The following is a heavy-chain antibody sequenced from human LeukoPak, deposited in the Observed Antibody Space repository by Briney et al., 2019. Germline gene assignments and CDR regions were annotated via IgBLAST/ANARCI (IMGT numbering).Heavy chain of an antibody. CDR1: GGTFSRYA. J-gene: IGHJ3*02. CDR3: ARVYGDYVAVDI. Sequence: VASVKVSCKASGGTFSRYAISWVRQAPAQGLEWMGWISAYNGNTNYAQKLQGRVTMTTDTSTSTAYMELRSLRSDDAAVYYCARVYGDYVAVDIRGQGTKDTVSS. D-gene: IGHD4-17*01. CDR2: ISAYNGNT. V-gene: IGHV1-18*01.